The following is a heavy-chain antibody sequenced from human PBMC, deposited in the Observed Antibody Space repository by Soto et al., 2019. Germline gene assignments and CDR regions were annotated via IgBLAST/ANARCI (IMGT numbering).Heavy chain of an antibody. V-gene: IGHV4-30-4*01. CDR1: GGSTSSDNY. CDR3: AREGGESSDGLYYFDS. Sequence: QVQLQESGPGLVKPSQTLSLTCTVSGGSTSSDNYWSWIRQPPGKGLEWIGHIYYSGNTDYNPSLNSRLAISIDTSKNQFSLKLSSVTAADTAVYFCAREGGESSDGLYYFDSWGQGSLVNVSS. D-gene: IGHD3-16*01. J-gene: IGHJ4*02. CDR2: IYYSGNT.